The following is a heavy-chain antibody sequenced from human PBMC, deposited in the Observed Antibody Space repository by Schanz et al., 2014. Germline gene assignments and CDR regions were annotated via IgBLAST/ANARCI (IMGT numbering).Heavy chain of an antibody. Sequence: QVQLQESGPGLVKPSGTLSLTCTVSGASISSVYWWSWVRQSPGTGLEWIGEMHHSEGRNYNPSLKSRATTFIDESKTLFSLELNFVPAADTAVYYCVRNGDCRGGIRCDKGYFDSWGQGILVTVSS. V-gene: IGHV4-4*02. J-gene: IGHJ4*02. D-gene: IGHD2-15*01. CDR1: GASISSVYW. CDR2: MHHSEGR. CDR3: VRNGDCRGGIRCDKGYFDS.